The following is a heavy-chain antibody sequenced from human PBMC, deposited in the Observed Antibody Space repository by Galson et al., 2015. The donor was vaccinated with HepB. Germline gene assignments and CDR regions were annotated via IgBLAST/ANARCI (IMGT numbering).Heavy chain of an antibody. CDR2: ISNDGTNK. J-gene: IGHJ5*02. V-gene: IGHV3-30-3*01. CDR3: ARDLDYATKWSFGFDP. CDR1: GFTFSNYA. Sequence: SLRLSCAASGFTFSNYAMHWVRQAPGKGLEWVTIISNDGTNKYYADSVKGRFTISRDNSKNTLCLQINSLRADDTALYFCARDLDYATKWSFGFDPWGQGTLVTVSS. D-gene: IGHD3-22*01.